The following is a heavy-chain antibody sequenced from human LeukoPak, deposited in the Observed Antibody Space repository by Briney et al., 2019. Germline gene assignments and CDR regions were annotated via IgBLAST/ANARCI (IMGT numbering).Heavy chain of an antibody. Sequence: GGSLRLSCAASGFTFSSYAMSWVRQAPGKGLEWVSAISGSGGSTYYADSVKGRFTISRDNSKNTLHLQMNSLRAEDTAVYYCAKVALKPYYYDSSGYSRTFDYWGQGTLVTVSS. CDR3: AKVALKPYYYDSSGYSRTFDY. V-gene: IGHV3-23*01. CDR2: ISGSGGST. CDR1: GFTFSSYA. D-gene: IGHD3-22*01. J-gene: IGHJ4*02.